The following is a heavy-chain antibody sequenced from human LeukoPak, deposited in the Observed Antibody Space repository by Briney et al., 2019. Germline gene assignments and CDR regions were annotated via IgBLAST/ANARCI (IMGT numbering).Heavy chain of an antibody. CDR1: GYTFTGYY. J-gene: IGHJ5*02. D-gene: IGHD6-19*01. Sequence: ASVKVSCKASGYTFTGYYMQWVRQAPGQGLEWMGWINPNSGGTDYAQKFQGRVTMTRDTSISTAYMELSSLTSDDTAVYYCARVIAVAGTPPKNWFDPWGQGTLVTVSS. V-gene: IGHV1-2*02. CDR2: INPNSGGT. CDR3: ARVIAVAGTPPKNWFDP.